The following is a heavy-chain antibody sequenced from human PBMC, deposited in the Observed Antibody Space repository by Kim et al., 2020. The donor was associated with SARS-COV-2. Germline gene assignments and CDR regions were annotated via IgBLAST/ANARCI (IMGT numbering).Heavy chain of an antibody. V-gene: IGHV1-46*01. J-gene: IGHJ4*02. Sequence: SAQKFQGRVTMTRDTSTSTVYMELSSLRSEDTAVYYCARSEGRGSGWYWGWGQGTLVTVSS. D-gene: IGHD6-19*01. CDR3: ARSEGRGSGWYWG.